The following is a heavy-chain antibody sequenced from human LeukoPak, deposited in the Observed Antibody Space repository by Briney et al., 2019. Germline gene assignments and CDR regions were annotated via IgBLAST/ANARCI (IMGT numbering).Heavy chain of an antibody. CDR2: ISSSGSTI. Sequence: GGSLRLSCAASGFTFSDYYMSWIRQAPGKGLEWVSYISSSGSTIYYADSVKGRFTISRDNAKNSPYLQMNSLRAEDTAVYYCVRDLQPLWYGMDVWGQGTTVTVSS. V-gene: IGHV3-11*01. D-gene: IGHD2-2*01. CDR1: GFTFSDYY. J-gene: IGHJ6*02. CDR3: VRDLQPLWYGMDV.